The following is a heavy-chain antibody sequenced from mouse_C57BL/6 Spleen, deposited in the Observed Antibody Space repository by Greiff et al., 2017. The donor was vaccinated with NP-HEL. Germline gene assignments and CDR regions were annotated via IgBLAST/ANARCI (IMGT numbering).Heavy chain of an antibody. J-gene: IGHJ3*01. CDR3: ARERDYYGSIYVEIAY. Sequence: QVQLQQPGTELVKPGASVKLSCKASGYTFTSYWMHWVKQRPGQGLEWIGNINPSNGGTNYNEKFKSKATLTVDKSSSTAYMQLSSLTSEDAAVYYCARERDYYGSIYVEIAYWGQGTLVTVSA. CDR2: INPSNGGT. V-gene: IGHV1-53*01. CDR1: GYTFTSYW. D-gene: IGHD1-1*01.